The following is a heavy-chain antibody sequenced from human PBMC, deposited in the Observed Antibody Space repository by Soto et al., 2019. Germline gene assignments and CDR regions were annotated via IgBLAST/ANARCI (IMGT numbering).Heavy chain of an antibody. CDR1: GFAFSGYD. Sequence: GGSLRFSCAASGFAFSGYDMLWVRQATGKGLEWVSAVGSAGDTFYPGSVKGRFTISRENAKNSLYLQMNSLRAEDTAVYYCARAIVGATNFGYWGQGTLVTVSS. V-gene: IGHV3-13*01. D-gene: IGHD1-26*01. J-gene: IGHJ4*02. CDR3: ARAIVGATNFGY. CDR2: VGSAGDT.